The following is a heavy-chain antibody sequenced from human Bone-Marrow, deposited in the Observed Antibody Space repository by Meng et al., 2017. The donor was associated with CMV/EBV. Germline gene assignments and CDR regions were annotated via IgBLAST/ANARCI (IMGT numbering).Heavy chain of an antibody. J-gene: IGHJ4*02. V-gene: IGHV3-23*01. D-gene: IGHD2-2*01. Sequence: GGSLRLSCAATGFTFSSDAMSWVRQAPGKGLEWVSAISGSGGSTYYADSVKGRFTISRDNSKNTQYLQMNSEGAEDTAVWIVVVLAAILGPLIFLRGQGTLVTVSS. CDR1: GFTFSSDA. CDR2: ISGSGGST. CDR3: VVLAAILGPLIFL.